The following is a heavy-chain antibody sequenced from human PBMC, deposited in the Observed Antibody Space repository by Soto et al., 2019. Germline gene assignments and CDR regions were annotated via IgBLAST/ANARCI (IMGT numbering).Heavy chain of an antibody. J-gene: IGHJ5*02. Sequence: QVHLVQSGAEVKKPGASVKVSCKASGYSFTDYYMHWVRQAPGQGLEWMGWINTKTGGTNYAQRVQGRVTMTGDTSINTAYMELSRLRSADTAVYYCARVGPTGWFDPWGPGTVVTVSS. CDR1: GYSFTDYY. CDR2: INTKTGGT. V-gene: IGHV1-2*02. CDR3: ARVGPTGWFDP.